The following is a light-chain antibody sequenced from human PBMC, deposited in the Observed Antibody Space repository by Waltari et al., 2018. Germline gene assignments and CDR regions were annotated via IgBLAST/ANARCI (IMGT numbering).Light chain of an antibody. CDR2: DVT. CDR1: RSAVGGFNY. CDR3: CSFAAGDAYV. V-gene: IGLV2-11*01. J-gene: IGLJ1*01. Sequence: QSALTQPRSVSGSPGQSVAISSPGTRSAVGGFNYLSCYQQHPAKAPKLMIYDVTERPSGVPDRFSGSKSGNTASLTVSGLQAEDEADYYCCSFAAGDAYVFGTGTKVTVL.